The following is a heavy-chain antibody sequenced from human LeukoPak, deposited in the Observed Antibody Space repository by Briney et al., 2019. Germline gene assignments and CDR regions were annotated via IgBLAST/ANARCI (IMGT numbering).Heavy chain of an antibody. V-gene: IGHV4-61*01. D-gene: IGHD3-16*01. CDR1: GVSVTTGSYY. CDR3: ERVRGRGTHFLDY. CDR2: MYSGGCT. Sequence: TSSETLSLTCTVSGVSVTTGSYYWSGIRQPPGKGLECIGYMYSGGCTNYNHSLQSRAIISVDTSDYLFSRKQRSVTAADSASYYCERVRGRGTHFLDYWGQGSLVTVSS. J-gene: IGHJ4*02.